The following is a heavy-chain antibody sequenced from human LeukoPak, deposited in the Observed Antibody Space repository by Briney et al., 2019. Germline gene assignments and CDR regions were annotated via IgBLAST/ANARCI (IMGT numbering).Heavy chain of an antibody. D-gene: IGHD2-15*01. V-gene: IGHV4-61*02. Sequence: PSQTLSLTGTVSGGSISSGSYYWSWIRQAAGKGVEWIGRIYTGGSTNYNPSLKSRVTISVDTSKNQFSLKLSSVTAADTAVYYCARDKRGGSPYYFDSWGQGTLVTVSS. CDR3: ARDKRGGSPYYFDS. CDR1: GGSISSGSYY. CDR2: IYTGGST. J-gene: IGHJ4*02.